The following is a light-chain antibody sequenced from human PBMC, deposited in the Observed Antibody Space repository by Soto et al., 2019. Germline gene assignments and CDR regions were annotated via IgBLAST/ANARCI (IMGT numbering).Light chain of an antibody. CDR1: QSVSRSS. J-gene: IGKJ1*01. CDR3: QQNGSFPWT. V-gene: IGKV3-20*01. Sequence: DIGLTQSPGTLSLSPGERATLSCRASQSVSRSSLAWYQQRPGQAPRLLIYGASSRATGIPDRFSGSGSGTDFTLTISRLEPEDFAVYYCQQNGSFPWTFGQGTKVDFK. CDR2: GAS.